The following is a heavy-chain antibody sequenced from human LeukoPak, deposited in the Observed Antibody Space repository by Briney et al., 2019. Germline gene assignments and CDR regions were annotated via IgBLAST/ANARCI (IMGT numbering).Heavy chain of an antibody. D-gene: IGHD6-19*01. V-gene: IGHV4-34*01. CDR2: INHRGSA. J-gene: IGHJ3*02. Sequence: SETLSLTCAVYGGSFSDYYWTWIRQPPGKGLEWIGEINHRGSAHYNPSLKSRVTISVDTSKKQFSLKLSSVTAADTAVYYCATYSTGFDIWGQGTVVTVSS. CDR1: GGSFSDYY. CDR3: ATYSTGFDI.